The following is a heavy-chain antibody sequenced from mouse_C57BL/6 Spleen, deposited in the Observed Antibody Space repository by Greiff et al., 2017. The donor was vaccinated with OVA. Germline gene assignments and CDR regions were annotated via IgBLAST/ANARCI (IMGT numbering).Heavy chain of an antibody. CDR3: AREAVVGNYFDY. D-gene: IGHD1-1*02. CDR1: GYSITSGYY. CDR2: ISYDGSN. V-gene: IGHV3-6*01. J-gene: IGHJ2*01. Sequence: ESGPGLVKPSQSLSLTCSVTGYSITSGYYWNWIRQFPGNKLEWMGYISYDGSNNYNPSLKNRISITRDTSKNQFFLKLNSVTTEDTATYYCAREAVVGNYFDYWGQGTTLTVSS.